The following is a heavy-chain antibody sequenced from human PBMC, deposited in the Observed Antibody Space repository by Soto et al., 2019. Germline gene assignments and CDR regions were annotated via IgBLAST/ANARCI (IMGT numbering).Heavy chain of an antibody. CDR1: GFTFSSYG. Sequence: GGSLRLSCAASGFTFSSYGMHWVRQAPGKGLEWVAVISYDGSNKYYADSVKGRFTISRDNSKNTLYPQMNSLRAEDTAVYYCAKDKRQWLGAHWFDPWGQGTLVTVSS. CDR3: AKDKRQWLGAHWFDP. V-gene: IGHV3-30*18. D-gene: IGHD6-19*01. CDR2: ISYDGSNK. J-gene: IGHJ5*02.